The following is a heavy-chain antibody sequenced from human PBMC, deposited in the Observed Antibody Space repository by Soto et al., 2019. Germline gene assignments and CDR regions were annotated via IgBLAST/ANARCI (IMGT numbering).Heavy chain of an antibody. D-gene: IGHD1-1*01. CDR2: ISAHNGNT. V-gene: IGHV1-18*01. J-gene: IGHJ4*02. CDR3: ARGRYGDY. Sequence: QVHLVQSGAEVKKPGASVKVSCKASGYTFTSYGIAWVRQAPGQGLEWMGWISAHNGNTDYAQKLQGRVIVTRDTSTSTSYMELRSLRSDDTAVYYCARGRYGDYWGQGAPVTVSS. CDR1: GYTFTSYG.